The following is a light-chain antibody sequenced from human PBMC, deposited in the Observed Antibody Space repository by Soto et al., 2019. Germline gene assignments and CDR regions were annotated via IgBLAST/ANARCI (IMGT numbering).Light chain of an antibody. J-gene: IGKJ1*01. CDR2: KAS. Sequence: DIQMTQSPSSLSASVGDRVTITCQASQDINTYLNWYQQKPGKAPKLLIYKASSLESGVPSRFSGSGSGTEFTLTISSLQPDDFATYYCQQYNSYPWTFGQGTKVEIK. CDR3: QQYNSYPWT. V-gene: IGKV1-5*03. CDR1: QDINTY.